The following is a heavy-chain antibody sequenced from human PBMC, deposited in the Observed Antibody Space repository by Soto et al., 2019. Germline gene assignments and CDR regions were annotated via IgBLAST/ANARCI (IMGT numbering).Heavy chain of an antibody. CDR2: IYYSGST. J-gene: IGHJ4*02. D-gene: IGHD4-17*01. V-gene: IGHV4-59*01. CDR1: GGSISSYY. CDR3: ARHSGHYGDYLLDFDY. Sequence: SETLSLTCTVSGGSISSYYWSWIRQPPGKGLEWIGYIYYSGSTNYNPSLKSRVTISVDTSKNQFSLKLSSVTAADTAVYYCARHSGHYGDYLLDFDYWGQGTLVTVSS.